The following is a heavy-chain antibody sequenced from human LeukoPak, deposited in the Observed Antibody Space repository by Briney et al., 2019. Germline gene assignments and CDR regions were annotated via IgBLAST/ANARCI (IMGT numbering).Heavy chain of an antibody. CDR3: ARDLGQGTDI. J-gene: IGHJ3*02. CDR2: IYHSGST. V-gene: IGHV4-30-2*01. Sequence: SQTLSLTCAVSGGSISSGGYSWSWIRQPPGKGLEWIGYIYHSGSTYYNPSLKSRVTISVDRSKNQFSLKLSSVTAADTAVYYCARDLGQGTDIWGQGTMVTVSS. D-gene: IGHD3-16*01. CDR1: GGSISSGGYS.